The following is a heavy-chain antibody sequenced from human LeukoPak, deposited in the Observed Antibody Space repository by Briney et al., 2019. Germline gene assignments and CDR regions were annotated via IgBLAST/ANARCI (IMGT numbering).Heavy chain of an antibody. CDR2: IIPIFCTA. V-gene: IGHV1-69*13. CDR3: AIVREDLYDYVWSH. CDR1: GGTFSSYA. Sequence: SVKVSCKASGGTFSSYAISWVRQAPGQGLEWMGRIIPIFCTANYAQKCQGRVTITPDESTSTAYMELSSLRSEDTAVYYCAIVREDLYDYVWSHWGQGTLVTVSS. J-gene: IGHJ4*02. D-gene: IGHD3-16*01.